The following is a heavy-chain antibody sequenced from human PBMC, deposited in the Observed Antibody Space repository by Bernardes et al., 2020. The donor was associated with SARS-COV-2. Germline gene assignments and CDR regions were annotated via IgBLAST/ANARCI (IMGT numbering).Heavy chain of an antibody. Sequence: ASVKVSCKVSGYTLTELPIHWVRQAPGKGLEWMGGFDSEDRKTLYAQNFQGRVTMTEDTPTDTAYMELSSLRSEDTAVYCCAGRITLFGVITGFFDHWGQGTLVTDSS. CDR1: GYTLTELP. V-gene: IGHV1-24*01. CDR2: FDSEDRKT. CDR3: AGRITLFGVITGFFDH. J-gene: IGHJ4*02. D-gene: IGHD3-3*01.